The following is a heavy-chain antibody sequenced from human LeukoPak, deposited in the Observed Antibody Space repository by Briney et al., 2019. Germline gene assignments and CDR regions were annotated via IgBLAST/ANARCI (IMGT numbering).Heavy chain of an antibody. CDR3: ARETTVIKKIDY. CDR1: GFTFSSYI. D-gene: IGHD4-17*01. Sequence: GGSLRLSCAASGFTFSSYIINWVRQAPGKGLEWVSSISSSSGYIYYADSVKGRFTISRDNAKNSLYLQMNSLRDEDTAIYYCARETTVIKKIDYWGQGTPVTVSS. CDR2: ISSSSGYI. J-gene: IGHJ4*02. V-gene: IGHV3-21*01.